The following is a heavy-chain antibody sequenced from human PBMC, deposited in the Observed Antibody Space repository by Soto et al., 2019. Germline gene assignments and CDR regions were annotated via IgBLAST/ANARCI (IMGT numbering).Heavy chain of an antibody. J-gene: IGHJ3*02. CDR2: MNPNSGNT. Sequence: ASVKVSCKASGYTFTSYDINWVRQATGQGLEWMGWMNPNSGNTGYAQKFQGRVTMTEDTSTDTAYMELSSLRSEDTAVYYCATSPPGGSYYDAFDIWGQGTMVTVSS. D-gene: IGHD1-26*01. V-gene: IGHV1-8*01. CDR1: GYTFTSYD. CDR3: ATSPPGGSYYDAFDI.